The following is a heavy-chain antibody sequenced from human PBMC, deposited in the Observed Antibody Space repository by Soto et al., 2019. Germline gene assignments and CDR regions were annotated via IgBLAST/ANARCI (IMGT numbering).Heavy chain of an antibody. CDR1: GFNFNKYA. V-gene: IGHV3-23*01. CDR3: SEAAGQEWVLPPLGN. J-gene: IGHJ4*02. CDR2: ISCCGGTA. D-gene: IGHD1-26*01. Sequence: EVQLLESGGGLVRPGESLRLSCAASGFNFNKYAMSWVRQAPGEGLEWVSGISCCGGTAYYADSVKGRFSIARDDAKNTLYFDMNSLRGEDTADYFCSEAAGQEWVLPPLGNWGRGTLVTVSS.